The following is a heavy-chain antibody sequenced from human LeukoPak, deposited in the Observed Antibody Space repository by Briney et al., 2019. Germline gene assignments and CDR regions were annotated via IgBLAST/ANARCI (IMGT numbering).Heavy chain of an antibody. V-gene: IGHV1-18*01. D-gene: IGHD6-13*01. Sequence: GESLKVSCKASGYTFTSYGISWVRQAPGQGLEWMGWISAYNGNTNYAQKLQGRVTMTTDTSTSTAYMELRSLRSDDTAVYYCARGALAAAGVPGLDNWGQGTLVTVSS. J-gene: IGHJ4*02. CDR2: ISAYNGNT. CDR1: GYTFTSYG. CDR3: ARGALAAAGVPGLDN.